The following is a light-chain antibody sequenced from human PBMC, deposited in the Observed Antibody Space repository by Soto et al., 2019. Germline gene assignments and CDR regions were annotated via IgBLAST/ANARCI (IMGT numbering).Light chain of an antibody. CDR3: QQYNNYSWT. Sequence: DIQMTQSPSTLSASVGDRVAITCRASQSISIWLAWYQQKPGKAPKLLIYKASSLESGLPARFSGSGSWRQFTLTISSLQPDDFAADYGQQYNNYSWTFGQGTKVEVK. CDR1: QSISIW. J-gene: IGKJ1*01. CDR2: KAS. V-gene: IGKV1-5*03.